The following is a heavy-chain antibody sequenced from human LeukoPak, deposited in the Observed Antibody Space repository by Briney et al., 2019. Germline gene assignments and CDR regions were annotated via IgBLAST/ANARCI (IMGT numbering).Heavy chain of an antibody. D-gene: IGHD4-17*01. CDR2: IYYSGST. J-gene: IGHJ4*02. CDR1: GGSVSSGNYY. V-gene: IGHV4-61*01. Sequence: SETLSLTCTVSGGSVSSGNYYWSWIRQPPGKGLERIGYIYYSGSTNYNPSLKSRVTISVDTSKNQFSLKLSSVTAADTAVYYCAREGRGDYVKREYFDYWGQGTLVTVSS. CDR3: AREGRGDYVKREYFDY.